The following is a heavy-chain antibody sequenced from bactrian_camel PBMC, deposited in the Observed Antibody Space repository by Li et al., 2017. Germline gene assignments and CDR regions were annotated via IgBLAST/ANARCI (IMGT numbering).Heavy chain of an antibody. CDR2: IYSDDRYT. CDR1: GFTFSTWY. Sequence: HVQLVESGGGLVQTGGTLTLSCAASGFTFSTWYMSWVRQIPGKGLDWVSSIYSDDRYTAHADPVKGRFTISRDNSKNTVYLQLNSLKTEDMGMYYCGGYNGNRDIVNWGQGTQVTVS. D-gene: IGHD2*01. CDR3: GGYNGNRDIVN. V-gene: IGHV3-2*01. J-gene: IGHJ4*01.